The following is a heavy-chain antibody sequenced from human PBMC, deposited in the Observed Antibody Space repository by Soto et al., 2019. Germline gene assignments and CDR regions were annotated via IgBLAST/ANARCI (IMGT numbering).Heavy chain of an antibody. J-gene: IGHJ6*02. CDR2: IHYSGSI. CDR1: GGSISTDHYH. CDR3: AREDDGGDRDYYGLDV. D-gene: IGHD2-21*02. V-gene: IGHV4-30-4*01. Sequence: QVQLQESGPGPVRPSQTLSLTCTVSGGSISTDHYHWTWIRQTPGKGLEWIGYIHYSGSIHFNPSLQSRGSMSVDTSKNLFSMKLSSVTAADTAVYFCAREDDGGDRDYYGLDVWGQGTTVTVSS.